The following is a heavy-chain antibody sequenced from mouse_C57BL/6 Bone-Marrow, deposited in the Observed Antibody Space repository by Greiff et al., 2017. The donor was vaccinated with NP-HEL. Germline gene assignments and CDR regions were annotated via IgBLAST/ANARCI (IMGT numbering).Heavy chain of an antibody. J-gene: IGHJ2*01. CDR1: GFTFSNYW. CDR2: IRLKSDNYAT. V-gene: IGHV6-3*01. Sequence: EVMLVESGGGLVQPGGSMKLSCVASGFTFSNYWMNWVRQSPEKGLEWVAQIRLKSDNYATHYAESVKGRFTISRDDSKSSVYLQMNNLRAEDTGIYYCTEYSNYEHYFDYWGQGTTLTVSS. D-gene: IGHD2-5*01. CDR3: TEYSNYEHYFDY.